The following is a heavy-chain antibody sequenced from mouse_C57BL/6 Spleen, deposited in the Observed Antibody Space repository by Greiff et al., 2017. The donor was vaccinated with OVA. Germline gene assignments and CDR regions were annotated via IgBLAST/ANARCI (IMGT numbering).Heavy chain of an antibody. D-gene: IGHD1-1*01. V-gene: IGHV1-22*01. CDR3: ARYPPNYYGSSPYAMDY. J-gene: IGHJ4*01. CDR1: GYTFTDYN. Sequence: VQLQQSGPELVKPGASVKMSCKASGYTFTDYNMHWVKQSHGKSLEWIGYINPNNGGTSYNQKFKGKATLTVNKSSSTTDMELRSLTSEDSAVYYCARYPPNYYGSSPYAMDYWGQGTSVTVSS. CDR2: INPNNGGT.